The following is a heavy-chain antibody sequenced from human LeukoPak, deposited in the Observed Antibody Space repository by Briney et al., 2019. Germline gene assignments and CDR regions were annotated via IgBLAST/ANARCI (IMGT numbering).Heavy chain of an antibody. CDR1: AASFSSGDFS. CDR3: ARGLGVRGVILTYFDS. CDR2: IYCSGAT. D-gene: IGHD3-10*01. Sequence: PSETLCLTCALSAASFSSGDFSWSWVRQPPGKGLEWIGYIYCSGATYYNPSLKSRVTMSVDRSKNQFSLKLSSVTAADTAVYYCARGLGVRGVILTYFDSWGQGTLVTVSS. V-gene: IGHV4-30-2*01. J-gene: IGHJ4*02.